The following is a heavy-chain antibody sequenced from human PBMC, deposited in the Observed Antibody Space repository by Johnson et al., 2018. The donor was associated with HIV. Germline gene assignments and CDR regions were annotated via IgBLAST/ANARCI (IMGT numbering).Heavy chain of an antibody. CDR1: GFTFSSYA. V-gene: IGHV3-30*03. D-gene: IGHD2-2*01. CDR2: ISYDGSNK. Sequence: QVQLVESGGGLVQPGGSLRLSCAASGFTFSSYAMSWVRQAPGKGLEWVAVISYDGSNKYYAESVRGRFTISRDNSKNTLYLQMNSLRAEDTAVYYCARGGSSTSLDAFDIWGQGTMVTVSS. CDR3: ARGGSSTSLDAFDI. J-gene: IGHJ3*02.